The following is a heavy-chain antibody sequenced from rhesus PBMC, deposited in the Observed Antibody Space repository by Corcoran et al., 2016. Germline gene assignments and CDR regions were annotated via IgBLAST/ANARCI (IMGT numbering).Heavy chain of an antibody. Sequence: QVQLQESGPGLVKPSETLSLTCAVSGASISSYWWSWTRQPPGKGLEGIGEINGNSGSTYSNPPHKSRVTISKAASKTQFSLKLSSVTAADTAVYYCASGLNYGAPNFCLDSWGQGVVVTVSS. CDR3: ASGLNYGAPNFCLDS. CDR2: INGNSGST. CDR1: GASISSYW. D-gene: IGHD1-26*01. V-gene: IGHV4-80*01. J-gene: IGHJ6*01.